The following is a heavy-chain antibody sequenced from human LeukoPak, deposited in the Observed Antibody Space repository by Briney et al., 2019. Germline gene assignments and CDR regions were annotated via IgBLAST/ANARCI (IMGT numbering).Heavy chain of an antibody. CDR3: ARGPLLRYFDWFTNWFDP. J-gene: IGHJ5*02. V-gene: IGHV4-59*01. CDR2: IYYSGST. CDR1: GGSISSYY. D-gene: IGHD3-9*01. Sequence: SETLSLTCTVSGGSISSYYWSWIRQPPGKGLEWIGYIYYSGSTNYNPSLKSRATISVDTSKNQFSLKLSSVTAADTAVYYCARGPLLRYFDWFTNWFDPWGQGTLVTVSS.